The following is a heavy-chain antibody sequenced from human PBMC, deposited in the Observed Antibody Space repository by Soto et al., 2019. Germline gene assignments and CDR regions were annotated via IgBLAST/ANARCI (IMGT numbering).Heavy chain of an antibody. CDR2: ISYRGTT. D-gene: IGHD2-15*01. V-gene: IGHV4-39*01. J-gene: IGHJ6*03. CDR1: GASISGSGYY. CDR3: ASQLPLSDYMDV. Sequence: SETLSLTCTVSGASISGSGYYWAWIRQPPGKGLECIGVISYRGTTYSNPSLKSRVTISVDTSKNQFSLKLTSVTAADTAVYYCASQLPLSDYMDVWGKGTTVTVSS.